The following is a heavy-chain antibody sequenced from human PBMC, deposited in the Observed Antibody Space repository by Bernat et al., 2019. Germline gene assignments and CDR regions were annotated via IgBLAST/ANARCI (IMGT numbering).Heavy chain of an antibody. CDR2: IYYSGST. J-gene: IGHJ4*02. V-gene: IGHV4-39*01. D-gene: IGHD6-13*01. CDR1: GGSISSSSYY. CDR3: ARPGSIAAADYCDY. Sequence: QLQLQESGPGLVKPSETLSLTCTVSGGSISSSSYYWGWIRQPPGKGLEWIGSIYYSGSTYYNPSLKSRVTISVDTSKNQFSLKLSSVTAADTAVYYCARPGSIAAADYCDYWGQGTLVTVSS.